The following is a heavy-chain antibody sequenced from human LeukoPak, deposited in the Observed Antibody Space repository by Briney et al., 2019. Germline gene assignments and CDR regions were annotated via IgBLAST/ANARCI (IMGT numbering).Heavy chain of an antibody. CDR2: INAGNGNT. CDR1: GYTFTCYA. V-gene: IGHV1-3*01. D-gene: IGHD3-22*01. Sequence: GASVKVSCKASGYTFTCYAMHWVRQAPGQRLEWMGWINAGNGNTKYSQKFQGRVTITRDTSASTAYMELSSLRSEDTAVYYCARDRSSGYYLGWFDPWGQGTLVTVSS. CDR3: ARDRSSGYYLGWFDP. J-gene: IGHJ5*02.